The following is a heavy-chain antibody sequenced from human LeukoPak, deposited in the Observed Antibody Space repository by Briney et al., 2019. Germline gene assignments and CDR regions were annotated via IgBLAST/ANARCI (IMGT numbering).Heavy chain of an antibody. D-gene: IGHD2/OR15-2a*01. CDR1: GGSISSSNW. CDR3: ARASFRIRPNQLDY. CDR2: IYHSGST. J-gene: IGHJ4*02. V-gene: IGHV4-4*02. Sequence: PSGTLSLTCAVSGGSISSSNWWSWVRQPPGKGLEWIGEIYHSGSTNYNPSLKSRVTISVDKSKNQFSLKLSSVTAADTAVYYCARASFRIRPNQLDYWGQGTLVTVSS.